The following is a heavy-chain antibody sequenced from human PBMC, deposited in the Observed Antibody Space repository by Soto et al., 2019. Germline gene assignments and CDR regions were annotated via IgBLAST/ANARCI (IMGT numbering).Heavy chain of an antibody. CDR1: GGSFSGYY. V-gene: IGHV4-34*01. CDR3: AMGYYGSGIDY. J-gene: IGHJ4*02. Sequence: QVQLQQWGAGLLKPSETLSLTCAVYGGSFSGYYWSWIRQPPGKGLEWIVEINHSGSTNYNPSLKSGVTISLDTSKNLFSLKLSSVTAADTAVYYCAMGYYGSGIDYWGQGTLVTVSS. CDR2: INHSGST. D-gene: IGHD3-10*01.